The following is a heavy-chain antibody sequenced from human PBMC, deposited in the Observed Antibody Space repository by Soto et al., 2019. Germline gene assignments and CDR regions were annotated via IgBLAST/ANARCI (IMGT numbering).Heavy chain of an antibody. CDR1: GGSISSYY. D-gene: IGHD5-18*01. CDR3: ARVQDTAIGYYFDY. V-gene: IGHV4-4*07. CDR2: IYTSGST. Sequence: VPLQASGPGLVTPSETLSLPCTVSGGSISSYYWRWIRPPAGKGLAWIGRIYTSGSTNYTPSHKIRPAMSVDTSKNQFSLKQSSVTAADTAGYYCARVQDTAIGYYFDYWGQGTLVTVSS. J-gene: IGHJ4*02.